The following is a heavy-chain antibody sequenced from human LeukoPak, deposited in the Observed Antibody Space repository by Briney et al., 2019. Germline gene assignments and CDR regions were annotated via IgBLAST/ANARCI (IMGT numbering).Heavy chain of an antibody. Sequence: GGSLRLSCAASGFTFSSYAMSWVRQAPGKGLEWVSAISGSGGSTYYADSVKGRFTISRDNSKNTLYLQVNSLRAEDTAVYYCAKDHYGSGWYKYYFDYWGQGTLVTVSS. J-gene: IGHJ4*02. CDR3: AKDHYGSGWYKYYFDY. V-gene: IGHV3-23*01. D-gene: IGHD6-19*01. CDR2: ISGSGGST. CDR1: GFTFSSYA.